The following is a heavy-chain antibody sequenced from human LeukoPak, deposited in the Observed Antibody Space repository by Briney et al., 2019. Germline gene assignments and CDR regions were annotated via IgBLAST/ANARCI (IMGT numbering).Heavy chain of an antibody. CDR3: TTGGGTSDF. CDR1: GFTFTNAW. V-gene: IGHV3-15*01. J-gene: IGHJ4*02. CDR2: IKRKSDGGTT. D-gene: IGHD1-1*01. Sequence: GGSLRLSCAASGFTFTNAWMSWVRQAPGKGLEFVGRIKRKSDGGTTDYAAPVKGRFTISRDDSKNTLCLQMNSLRTEDTALYYCTTGGGTSDFWGQGTLVTVSS.